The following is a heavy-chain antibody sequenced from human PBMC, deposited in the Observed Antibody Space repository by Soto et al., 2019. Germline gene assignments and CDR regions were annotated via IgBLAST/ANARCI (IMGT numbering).Heavy chain of an antibody. CDR3: AREVDPYYGGNSLSLDY. CDR2: IIPKFGTT. CDR1: GGTFSTYG. Sequence: QVQLVQSGAEVKKPGSSVKVSCKASGGTFSTYGINWVRLAPGQGLEWMGWIIPKFGTTKNAQKFQGRVTLTADESTNTAYMELKYLRSEDTAVYCCAREVDPYYGGNSLSLDYWGQGTLVTVSS. D-gene: IGHD4-17*01. V-gene: IGHV1-69*13. J-gene: IGHJ4*02.